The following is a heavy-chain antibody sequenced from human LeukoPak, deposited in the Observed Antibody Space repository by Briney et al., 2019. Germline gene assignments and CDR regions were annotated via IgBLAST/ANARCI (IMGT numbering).Heavy chain of an antibody. Sequence: GGSLRLSCAASGFTVSSNYMSWVRQAPGKGLEWVSVIYSGGSTYYADSVKGRFTISRDNSKNTLYLQMNSLRAEDTAVYYCARDTTGYYYYGMDVWGQGTTVTVSS. D-gene: IGHD1-1*01. V-gene: IGHV3-66*01. CDR1: GFTVSSNY. CDR2: IYSGGST. J-gene: IGHJ6*02. CDR3: ARDTTGYYYYGMDV.